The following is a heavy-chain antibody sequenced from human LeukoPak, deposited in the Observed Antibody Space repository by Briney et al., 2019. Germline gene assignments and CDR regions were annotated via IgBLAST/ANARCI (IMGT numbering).Heavy chain of an antibody. J-gene: IGHJ3*02. CDR2: ISYDGSNK. Sequence: GGSLRLSCAASGFTFSRYAMHWVRQAPGKGLEWVAVISYDGSNKYYADSVKGRFTISRDNSKNTLYLQMNSLRAEDTAVYYCARDRSSGWYDAFDIWGQGTMVTVSS. CDR3: ARDRSSGWYDAFDI. CDR1: GFTFSRYA. D-gene: IGHD6-19*01. V-gene: IGHV3-30*04.